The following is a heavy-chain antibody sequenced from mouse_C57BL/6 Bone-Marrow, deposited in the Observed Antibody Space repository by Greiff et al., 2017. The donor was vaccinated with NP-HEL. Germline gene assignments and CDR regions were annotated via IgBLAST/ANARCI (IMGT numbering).Heavy chain of an antibody. CDR2: IDPSDSYT. CDR3: ARSAYYYGSSLFAY. Sequence: QVQLQQPGAELVKPGASVKLSCKASGYTFTSYWMQWVKQRPGQGLEWIGEIDPSDSYTNYNQKFKGKATLTVDTSSSTAYMQLSSLTSEDSAVYYCARSAYYYGSSLFAYWGQGTLVTVSA. CDR1: GYTFTSYW. D-gene: IGHD1-1*01. J-gene: IGHJ3*01. V-gene: IGHV1-50*01.